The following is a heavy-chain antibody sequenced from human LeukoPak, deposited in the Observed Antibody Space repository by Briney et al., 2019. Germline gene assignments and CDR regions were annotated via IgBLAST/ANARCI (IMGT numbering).Heavy chain of an antibody. V-gene: IGHV3-7*01. J-gene: IGHJ4*02. CDR2: MSEDGNEI. Sequence: GGSLRLSCTVSGFIFSDFSTSWVRQAPGKGLEWVAKMSEDGNEIFYVDSVKGRFTISRDNTKKSLYLQLNSLRPEDSAVYYCARPRGCGSARCNNFDYWGQGTLVTVSS. D-gene: IGHD2-2*01. CDR1: GFIFSDFS. CDR3: ARPRGCGSARCNNFDY.